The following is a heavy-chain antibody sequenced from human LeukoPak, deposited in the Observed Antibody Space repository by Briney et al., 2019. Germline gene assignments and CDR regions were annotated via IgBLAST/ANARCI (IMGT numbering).Heavy chain of an antibody. CDR2: IKSKTDGGTT. CDR3: TTDGPIAAAGTKPTRFDP. D-gene: IGHD6-13*01. J-gene: IGHJ5*02. Sequence: PGGSLRLSCAASGFTFSSYWMHWVRQAPGKGLEWVGRIKSKTDGGTTDYAAPVKGRFTISRDDSKNTLYLQMNSLKTEDTAVYYCTTDGPIAAAGTKPTRFDPWGQGTLVTVSS. V-gene: IGHV3-15*01. CDR1: GFTFSSYW.